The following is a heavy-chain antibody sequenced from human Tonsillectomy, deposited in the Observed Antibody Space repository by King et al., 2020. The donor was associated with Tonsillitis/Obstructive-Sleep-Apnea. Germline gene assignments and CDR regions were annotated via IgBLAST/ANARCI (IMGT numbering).Heavy chain of an antibody. CDR3: ARERGYDFWSGYSHFDY. CDR1: GFTFSLYA. J-gene: IGHJ4*02. V-gene: IGHV3-30*04. CDR2: ISYDGSNK. Sequence: VQLVESGGGVVQPGRSLRLSCAASGFTFSLYAMHWVRQAPGKGLEWVALISYDGSNKYYADSVKGGFTISRDNSKNTLYLQMNSLRAEDTAVYYCARERGYDFWSGYSHFDYWGQGTLVTVSS. D-gene: IGHD3-3*01.